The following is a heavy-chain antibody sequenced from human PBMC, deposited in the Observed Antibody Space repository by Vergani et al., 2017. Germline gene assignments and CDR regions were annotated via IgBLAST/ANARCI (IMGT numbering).Heavy chain of an antibody. CDR3: ARQVATKQSDY. D-gene: IGHD5-12*01. Sequence: EVQLVQSGAEVKKPGESLRISCKVSGYSFTSYWISWVRQMPGKGLEWMGRIGPSESYTNYTPAFQGHGTISADKSISTAYLQWSSLKASDTAMYYCARQVATKQSDYWGQGTLVTVSS. V-gene: IGHV5-10-1*03. CDR2: IGPSESYT. CDR1: GYSFTSYW. J-gene: IGHJ4*02.